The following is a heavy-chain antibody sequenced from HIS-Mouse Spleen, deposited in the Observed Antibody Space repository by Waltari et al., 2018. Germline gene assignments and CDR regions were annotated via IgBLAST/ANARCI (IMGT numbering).Heavy chain of an antibody. D-gene: IGHD3-3*01. CDR2: IYYSGST. J-gene: IGHJ4*02. CDR3: ARDVGRRYYDFWSGHERFDY. CDR1: GGSISSSSYY. V-gene: IGHV4-39*07. Sequence: QLQLQESGPGLVKPSETLSPTCTVPGGSISSSSYYWGWLRHPPGKGVEWIGSIYYSGSTYYNPSLKSRVTISVDTSKNQFSLKLSSVTAADTAVYYCARDVGRRYYDFWSGHERFDYWGQGTLVTVSS.